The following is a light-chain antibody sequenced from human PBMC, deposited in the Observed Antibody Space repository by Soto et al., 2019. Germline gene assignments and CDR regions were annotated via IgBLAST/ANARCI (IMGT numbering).Light chain of an antibody. V-gene: IGKV3-15*01. CDR1: QSIGSN. CDR3: QPYNNWPLT. J-gene: IGKJ4*01. CDR2: DAS. Sequence: EIVMTQSPATLSVSPGERATLSCRASQSIGSNLAWYQQKPGQAPRLLIYDASSRATTVPTRFSGSRSGAEFTLTINSLQSEDFAVYYCQPYNNWPLTFGGGTKVDSK.